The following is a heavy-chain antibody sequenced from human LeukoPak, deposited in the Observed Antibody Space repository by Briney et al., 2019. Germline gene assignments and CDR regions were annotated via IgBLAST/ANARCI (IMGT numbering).Heavy chain of an antibody. V-gene: IGHV1-2*02. CDR2: INTNSGGT. D-gene: IGHD6-13*01. Sequence: ASVKVSCKTSGYTFTIHHIQWVRQAPGQGLAWMGWINTNSGGTIYSQKFQGGITMTRDPSITTAYMELSSLRSDDTAVYYCARDYSTSSWDNWGQGTLVTVSS. J-gene: IGHJ4*02. CDR3: ARDYSTSSWDN. CDR1: GYTFTIHH.